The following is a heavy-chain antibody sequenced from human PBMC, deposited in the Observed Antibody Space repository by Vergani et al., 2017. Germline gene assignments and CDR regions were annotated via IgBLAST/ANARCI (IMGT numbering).Heavy chain of an antibody. Sequence: QVQLVQSGAEVKKPGASVKVSCKASGYTFTSYAMHWVRQAPGQRLEWMGWINAGNGNTKYSQKLQGRVTITRDTTASTAYMELSILRSEDTAVYYCARGVGDYYYDMDVGGKGTTVTCSS. CDR2: INAGNGNT. CDR1: GYTFTSYA. J-gene: IGHJ6*03. V-gene: IGHV1-3*01. D-gene: IGHD4-17*01. CDR3: ARGVGDYYYDMDV.